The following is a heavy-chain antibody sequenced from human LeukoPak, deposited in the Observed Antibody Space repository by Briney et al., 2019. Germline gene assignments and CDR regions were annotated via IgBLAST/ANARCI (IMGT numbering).Heavy chain of an antibody. CDR1: GFTFTTYW. J-gene: IGHJ4*02. V-gene: IGHV3-7*01. CDR3: ALDIRFLEWLSLDY. Sequence: GGSLRLSCAASGFTFTTYWMSWVRQAPGKGLEWMANIKQDGSEKYYVDSVKGRFTISRDNAKNSLYLQMNSLRAEDTAVYYCALDIRFLEWLSLDYWGQGTLVTVSS. CDR2: IKQDGSEK. D-gene: IGHD3-3*01.